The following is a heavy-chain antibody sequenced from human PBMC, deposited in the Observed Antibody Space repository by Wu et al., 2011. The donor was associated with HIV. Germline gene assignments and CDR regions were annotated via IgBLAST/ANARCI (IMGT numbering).Heavy chain of an antibody. CDR3: AGPGVEAAAMEAFDT. Sequence: QVQLVQSGAEGEEAWVLGEGRPVRGSGGTFRSYPISWLRQAPGQGLEWMGRIIAMFGTASYAQKFQGRVTITADDSTSTAYMDLGSLKSEDTAIYYCAGPGVEAAAMEAFDTWGQGTTVIVSS. J-gene: IGHJ3*02. CDR2: IIAMFGTA. CDR1: GGTFRSYP. V-gene: IGHV1-69*15. D-gene: IGHD2-2*01.